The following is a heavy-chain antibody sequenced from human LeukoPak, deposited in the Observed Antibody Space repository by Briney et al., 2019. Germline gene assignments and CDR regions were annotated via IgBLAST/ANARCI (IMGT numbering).Heavy chain of an antibody. D-gene: IGHD1-7*01. CDR3: ARARGVGNWNYVKYFLH. Sequence: SETLSLTCTVSGASISSTNWWTWVRQPPGKGLEWIGEIYYNGSTNYNPSLKSRVTISVDTSKNQFSLKMSSVTAADTAVYYCARARGVGNWNYVKYFLHWGQGTLVTVSS. J-gene: IGHJ1*01. CDR2: IYYNGST. CDR1: GASISSTNW. V-gene: IGHV4-4*02.